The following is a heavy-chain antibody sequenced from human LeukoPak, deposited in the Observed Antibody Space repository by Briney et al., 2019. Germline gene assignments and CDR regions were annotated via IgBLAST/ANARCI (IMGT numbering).Heavy chain of an antibody. CDR2: TSSSSSYI. Sequence: GSLRLSCAASGFTFSSYSMNWVRQAPGKGLEWVSSTSSSSSYIYYADSVEGRFTISRDNAKNSLYLQMNSLRAVDTAVYYCARDWPTSYYDFWSGFNWFDPWGQGTLVTVSS. CDR1: GFTFSSYS. V-gene: IGHV3-21*01. D-gene: IGHD3-3*01. J-gene: IGHJ5*02. CDR3: ARDWPTSYYDFWSGFNWFDP.